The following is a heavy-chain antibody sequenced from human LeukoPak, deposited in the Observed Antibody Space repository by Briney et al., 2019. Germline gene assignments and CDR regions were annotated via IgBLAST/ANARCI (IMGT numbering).Heavy chain of an antibody. CDR1: GYSISSGYH. Sequence: SETLSLTCAVSGYSISSGYHWGWIRQPPGKGLEWIGSIYHSGSTYYNPSLKSRVTISVDTSKNQFSLKLSSVTAADTAVYYCARLLNAFDIWGQGTMVTVSS. CDR3: ARLLNAFDI. J-gene: IGHJ3*02. CDR2: IYHSGST. V-gene: IGHV4-38-2*01.